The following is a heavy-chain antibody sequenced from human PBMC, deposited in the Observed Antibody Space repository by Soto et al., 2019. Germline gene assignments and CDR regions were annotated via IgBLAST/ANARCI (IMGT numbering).Heavy chain of an antibody. V-gene: IGHV1-69*02. CDR3: ARAFDCSSTSCYFDY. D-gene: IGHD2-2*01. CDR2: IIPILGIA. CDR1: GGTFSSYT. J-gene: IGHJ4*02. Sequence: ASVKVSCKASGGTFSSYTISWVRQAPGQGLEWMGRIIPILGIANYAQKFQGRVTITADKSTSTAYMELSSLRSEDTAVYYCARAFDCSSTSCYFDYWGQGTLVTVSS.